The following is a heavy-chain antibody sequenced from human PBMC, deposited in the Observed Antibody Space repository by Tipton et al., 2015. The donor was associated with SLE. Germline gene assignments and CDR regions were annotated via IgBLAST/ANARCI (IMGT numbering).Heavy chain of an antibody. D-gene: IGHD6-19*01. J-gene: IGHJ4*02. CDR3: ARGLSGWYSLDY. Sequence: VQLVQSGGGLVPPGGSLRLSCAASGFTFSSYAMSWVRQAPGKGLEWVSVIYSGGSTYYADSVKGRFTISRHNSKNTLYLQMNSLRAEDTAVYYCARGLSGWYSLDYWGQGTLVTVSS. CDR1: GFTFSSYA. V-gene: IGHV3-53*04. CDR2: IYSGGST.